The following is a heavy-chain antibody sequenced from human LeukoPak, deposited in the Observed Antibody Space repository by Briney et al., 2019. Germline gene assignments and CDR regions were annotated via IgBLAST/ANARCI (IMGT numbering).Heavy chain of an antibody. CDR2: ISSSGNTI. J-gene: IGHJ4*02. CDR1: GFTFSSCE. Sequence: GGPLRLSCAASGFTFSSCEMNWVRLAPGKGLEWVSYISSSGNTIYYADSVKGRFTISRDNAKNSLYLQMNSLRAEDTAVYYCARDNYGDNFIDYWGQGTLVTASS. D-gene: IGHD4-17*01. V-gene: IGHV3-48*03. CDR3: ARDNYGDNFIDY.